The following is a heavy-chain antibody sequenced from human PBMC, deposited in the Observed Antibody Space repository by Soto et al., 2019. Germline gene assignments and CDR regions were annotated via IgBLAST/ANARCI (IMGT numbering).Heavy chain of an antibody. D-gene: IGHD2-15*01. CDR3: ATRVMVVLS. J-gene: IGHJ4*02. CDR2: ISAGADNT. Sequence: GGSLRLSCAASGFTVSSYAMSWVRQAPGKGLEWVSAISAGADNTYYADSVRGRFTISRDNSKNTLYLQMSSLRAEDTAVYYCATRVMVVLSWGQGTLVTVSS. V-gene: IGHV3-23*01. CDR1: GFTVSSYA.